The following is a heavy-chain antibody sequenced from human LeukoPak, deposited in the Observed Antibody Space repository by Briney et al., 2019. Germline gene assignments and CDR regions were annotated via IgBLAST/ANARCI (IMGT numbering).Heavy chain of an antibody. V-gene: IGHV3-30*04. D-gene: IGHD5-12*01. J-gene: IGHJ4*02. CDR1: GFTFSSYA. CDR3: ARDSSSWIYSGYEGGPDY. CDR2: ISYDGSNK. Sequence: PGRSLRLSCAASGFTFSSYAMHWVRQAPGKGLEWVAVISYDGSNKYYADSVKGRFTISRDNSKNTLYLQMNSLRAEDTAVYYCARDSSSWIYSGYEGGPDYWGQGTLVTVSS.